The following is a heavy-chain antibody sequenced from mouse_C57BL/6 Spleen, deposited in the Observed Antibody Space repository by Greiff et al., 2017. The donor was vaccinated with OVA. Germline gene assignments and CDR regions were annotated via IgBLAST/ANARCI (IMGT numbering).Heavy chain of an antibody. Sequence: QVQLKQPGAELVKPGASVKLSCKASGYTFTSYWMHWVKQRPGRGLEWIGRIDPNSGGTKYNEKFTSKATLTVDKPSSTAYMQLSSLTSEDSAVYYCARMCKRGDGNFLDYWGQGTTLTVSS. J-gene: IGHJ2*01. CDR2: IDPNSGGT. CDR3: ARMCKRGDGNFLDY. D-gene: IGHD2-1*01. V-gene: IGHV1-72*01. CDR1: GYTFTSYW.